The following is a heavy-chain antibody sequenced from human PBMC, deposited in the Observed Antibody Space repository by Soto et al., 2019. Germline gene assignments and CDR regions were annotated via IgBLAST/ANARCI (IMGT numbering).Heavy chain of an antibody. V-gene: IGHV3-23*01. J-gene: IGHJ3*02. CDR3: ARRAFGSSRSFDI. CDR1: GFAFSSHP. Sequence: GGSLRLSCAASGFAFSSHPMSWVRQAPERGLEWVSGISDSGGLTYNADSVKGRFTISRDNSKNTLYLQMNSLRAEDTALYYCARRAFGSSRSFDIWGQGTMVTVSS. D-gene: IGHD6-6*01. CDR2: ISDSGGLT.